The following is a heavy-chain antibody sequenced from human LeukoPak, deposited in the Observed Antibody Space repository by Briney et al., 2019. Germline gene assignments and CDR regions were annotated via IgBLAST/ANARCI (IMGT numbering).Heavy chain of an antibody. CDR1: GFTFDNYA. CDR2: ITGDGGNT. V-gene: IGHV3-43*02. Sequence: GGSLRLPCAASGFTFDNYAMTWVRQAPGKGLEWVSLITGDGGNTFYADSVRGRFTIFRDNSKNSLYLQMSSLRTEDTALYYCAKDSSHYYDSGSYYNFDYWGQGTLVTVSS. J-gene: IGHJ4*02. D-gene: IGHD3-10*01. CDR3: AKDSSHYYDSGSYYNFDY.